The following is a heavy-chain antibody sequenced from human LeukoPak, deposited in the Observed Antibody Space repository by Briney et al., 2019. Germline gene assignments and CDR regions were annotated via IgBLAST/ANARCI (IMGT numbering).Heavy chain of an antibody. V-gene: IGHV4-39*07. Sequence: PSETLSLTCTVSGGSISSSSYYWGWIRQPPGKGLEWIGSIYYSGSTYYNPSLKSRVTISVDTSKNQFSLKLSSVTAADTAVYYCARLHGDYASGTPPFDYWGQGILVTVSS. CDR3: ARLHGDYASGTPPFDY. CDR1: GGSISSSSYY. CDR2: IYYSGST. J-gene: IGHJ4*02. D-gene: IGHD3-10*01.